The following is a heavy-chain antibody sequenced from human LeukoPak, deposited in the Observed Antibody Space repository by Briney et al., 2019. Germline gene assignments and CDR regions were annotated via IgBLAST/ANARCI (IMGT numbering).Heavy chain of an antibody. CDR2: IGGSGGST. J-gene: IGHJ1*01. CDR1: GFTFSSYA. CDR3: AKGLYDSSGYYLSAEYFQH. Sequence: GGSLRHSCAASGFTFSSYAMTWVRQAPGKGLEWVSTIGGSGGSTDYADSVKGRFTISRDNSKNTLYLLMNSLRAEDTALYYCAKGLYDSSGYYLSAEYFQHWGQGTLVTVSS. D-gene: IGHD3-22*01. V-gene: IGHV3-23*01.